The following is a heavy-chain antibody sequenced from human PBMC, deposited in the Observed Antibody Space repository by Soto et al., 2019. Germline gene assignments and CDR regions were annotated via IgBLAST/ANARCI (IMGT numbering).Heavy chain of an antibody. CDR1: GFTFSSYW. CDR2: INSDGSST. D-gene: IGHD4-17*01. J-gene: IGHJ3*02. CDR3: ARDLSGDYGALDT. V-gene: IGHV3-74*01. Sequence: GGSLRLSCAASGFTFSSYWMHWVRQAPGKGLVWVARINSDGSSTIYADSVKGRFTISRDNSKNTLYLQMNSLRAEDTAVYYCARDLSGDYGALDTWGQGTMVTVSS.